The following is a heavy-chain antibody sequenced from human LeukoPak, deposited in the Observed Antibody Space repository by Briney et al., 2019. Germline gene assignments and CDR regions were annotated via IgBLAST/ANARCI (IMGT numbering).Heavy chain of an antibody. D-gene: IGHD3-9*01. J-gene: IGHJ4*02. V-gene: IGHV1-18*01. CDR2: ISAYNGNT. CDR1: GYTFTGYG. Sequence: ASAKVSCKASGYTFTGYGISWVRQAPGQGLEWMGWISAYNGNTNYAQKLQGRVTMTTDTSTSTAYMELRSLRSDDTAVYYCARDWDDILTGDYWGRGTLVTVSS. CDR3: ARDWDDILTGDY.